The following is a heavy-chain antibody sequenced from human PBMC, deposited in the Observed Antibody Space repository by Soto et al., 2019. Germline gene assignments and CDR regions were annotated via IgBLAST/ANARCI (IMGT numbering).Heavy chain of an antibody. D-gene: IGHD3-22*01. J-gene: IGHJ4*02. CDR2: IYSGGST. V-gene: IGHV3-53*01. CDR3: ARNYYDSSGGFDY. Sequence: EVQLVESGGGLIQPGGSLRLSCAASGFTVSSNYMSWDRQAPGKGLEWVSVIYSGGSTYYADSVKGRFTISRDNSKNTLYLQMNSLRAEDTAVYYCARNYYDSSGGFDYWGQGTLVTVSS. CDR1: GFTVSSNY.